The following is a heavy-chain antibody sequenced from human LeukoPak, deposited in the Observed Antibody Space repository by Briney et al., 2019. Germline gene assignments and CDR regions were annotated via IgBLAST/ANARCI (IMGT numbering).Heavy chain of an antibody. V-gene: IGHV3-74*01. D-gene: IGHD4/OR15-4a*01. CDR1: GFTFSTYW. J-gene: IGHJ4*02. Sequence: GGSLRLSCAASGFTFSTYWMHWVRQAPGKGLVWVSRINGDGSSTTYADSVKGRLTISRDNAKNTLYLQMNSLRAEDTAVYYCARAPYGGSADYWGQGTLVTVSS. CDR2: INGDGSST. CDR3: ARAPYGGSADY.